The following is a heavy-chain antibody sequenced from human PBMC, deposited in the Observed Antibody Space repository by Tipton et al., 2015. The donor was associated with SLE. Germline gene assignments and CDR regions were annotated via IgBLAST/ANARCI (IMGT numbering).Heavy chain of an antibody. J-gene: IGHJ4*02. D-gene: IGHD3-3*01. CDR3: ARGGMNFWSGYYPYFDS. CDR1: RFTFSDYY. V-gene: IGHV3-11*05. CDR2: ISSSSSYT. Sequence: SLRLSCAASRFTFSDYYMSWIRQAPGKGLECVLYISSSSSYTNYADSVKGRFTISRDNAKNSLYLQLNSLRAEDTAVYYGARGGMNFWSGYYPYFDSWGQGTLVTVSS.